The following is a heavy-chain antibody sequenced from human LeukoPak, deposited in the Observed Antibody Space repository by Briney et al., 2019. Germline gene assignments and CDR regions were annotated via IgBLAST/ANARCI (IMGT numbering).Heavy chain of an antibody. CDR2: IKQDGGEK. CDR1: GFTFSSNW. D-gene: IGHD6-13*01. J-gene: IGHJ4*02. Sequence: GGSLSLSCAASGFTFSSNWMSWVRPAPGKGLEWEANIKQDGGEKNYVDSGKGRLTICTVNAKNSLYLQMNSLRAEDKAVYYCARVSQQLLFSGFDYWGQGTPVTVSS. CDR3: ARVSQQLLFSGFDY. V-gene: IGHV3-7*01.